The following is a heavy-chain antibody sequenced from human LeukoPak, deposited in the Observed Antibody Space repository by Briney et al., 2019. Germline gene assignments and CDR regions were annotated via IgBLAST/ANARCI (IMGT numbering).Heavy chain of an antibody. CDR3: AVLGYCSSTSCSPPRFDP. D-gene: IGHD2-2*01. CDR2: IYYSGST. V-gene: IGHV4-30-4*08. J-gene: IGHJ5*02. CDR1: GGSISSGDYY. Sequence: SQTLSLTCTVSGGSISSGDYYWSWIRQPPGKGLAWIGYIYYSGSTYYNPSLKSRVTISVDTSKNQFSLKLSSVTAADTAVYYCAVLGYCSSTSCSPPRFDPWGQGTLVTVSS.